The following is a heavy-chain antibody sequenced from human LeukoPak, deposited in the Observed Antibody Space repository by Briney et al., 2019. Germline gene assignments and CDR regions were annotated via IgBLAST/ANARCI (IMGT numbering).Heavy chain of an antibody. J-gene: IGHJ4*02. D-gene: IGHD3-10*01. CDR3: ARCGDGLPCDFDY. CDR2: ISSTSSTR. V-gene: IGHV3-11*04. CDR1: EFTFSDYY. Sequence: GGSLRLSCAASEFTFSDYYMSWVRQAPGKGLAWVSYISSTSSTRYYADSVKGRFTISRDNAKNSLYLQMNSLRAEDAAVYYCARCGDGLPCDFDYWGQGTLVTVSS.